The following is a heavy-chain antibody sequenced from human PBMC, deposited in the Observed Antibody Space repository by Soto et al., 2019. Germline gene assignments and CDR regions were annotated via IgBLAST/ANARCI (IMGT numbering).Heavy chain of an antibody. D-gene: IGHD3-9*01. V-gene: IGHV5-10-1*01. CDR1: GYSFTSYW. J-gene: IGHJ6*02. Sequence: PGESLKISCKGSGYSFTSYWISWVRQMPGKGLEWMGRIDPSDSYTNYSPSFQGHVTISADKSISTAYLQWSSLKASDTAMYYCPRPDAFHWPPHYGMDVWGQGATVTVSS. CDR2: IDPSDSYT. CDR3: PRPDAFHWPPHYGMDV.